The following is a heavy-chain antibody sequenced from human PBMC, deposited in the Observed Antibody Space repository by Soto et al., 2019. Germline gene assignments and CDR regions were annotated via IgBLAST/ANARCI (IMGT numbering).Heavy chain of an antibody. CDR3: ARGQRFSDWFDP. CDR1: GGTISGYY. D-gene: IGHD3-3*01. CDR2: IYSSGST. Sequence: SQTLSLTCTVTGGTISGYYWTWIRQSAGGGLEWIGRIYSSGSTNYNPSLKSRVTISLDTSMNHFSLRLSSVTAADTAVYYCARGQRFSDWFDPWGQGTLVTVSS. J-gene: IGHJ5*02. V-gene: IGHV4-4*07.